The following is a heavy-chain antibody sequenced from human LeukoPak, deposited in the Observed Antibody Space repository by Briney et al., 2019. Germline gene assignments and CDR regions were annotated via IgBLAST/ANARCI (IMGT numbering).Heavy chain of an antibody. Sequence: ASVKVSCKASGYTFTGYYMHWVRQAPGQGLEWMGWINPNSGGTNYAQKFQGRVTMTRDTSISTAYMELSRLRSDDTAVYYCARVVPAAPNWFDPWGQGTLVTVSS. CDR1: GYTFTGYY. D-gene: IGHD2-2*01. J-gene: IGHJ5*02. V-gene: IGHV1-2*02. CDR2: INPNSGGT. CDR3: ARVVPAAPNWFDP.